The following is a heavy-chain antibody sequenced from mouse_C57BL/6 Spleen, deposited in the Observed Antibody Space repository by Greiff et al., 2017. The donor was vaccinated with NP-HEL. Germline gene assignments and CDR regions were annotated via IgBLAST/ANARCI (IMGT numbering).Heavy chain of an antibody. D-gene: IGHD2-3*01. CDR1: GYSITSGYY. CDR3: ARNYDGYYIYFDY. CDR2: ISYDGSN. Sequence: EVQLVESGPGLVKPSQSLSLTCSVTGYSITSGYYWNWIRQFPGNKLEWMGYISYDGSNNYNPSLKNRISITRDTSKNQFFLKLNSVTTEDTATYYCARNYDGYYIYFDYWGQGTTLTVSS. J-gene: IGHJ2*01. V-gene: IGHV3-6*01.